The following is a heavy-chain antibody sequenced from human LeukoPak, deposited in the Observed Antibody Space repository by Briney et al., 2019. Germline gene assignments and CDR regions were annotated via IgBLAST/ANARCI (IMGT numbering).Heavy chain of an antibody. D-gene: IGHD4-17*01. V-gene: IGHV3-23*01. CDR3: AKDDFYGDLTVGFYFDY. CDR2: ISDTAGTT. CDR1: GFSLTSHA. J-gene: IGHJ4*02. Sequence: PGGSLRLSCAASGFSLTSHAMSWVRQAPGEGLQWVSTISDTAGTTFYTDSVQGRFIISRDNSKNTLYLQMNSLRAEDTAVYYCAKDDFYGDLTVGFYFDYWGQGTLVTVSS.